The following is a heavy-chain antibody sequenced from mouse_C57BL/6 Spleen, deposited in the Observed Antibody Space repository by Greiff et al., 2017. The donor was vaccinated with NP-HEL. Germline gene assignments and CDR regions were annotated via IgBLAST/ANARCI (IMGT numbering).Heavy chain of an antibody. CDR3: ARREGYYGSSSGYFDV. V-gene: IGHV14-2*01. D-gene: IGHD1-1*01. Sequence: EVKLQESGAELVKPGASVKLSCTASGFNIKDYYMHWVKQRTEQGLEWIGRIDPEDGETKYAPKFQGKATITADTSSNTAYLQLSSLTSEDTAVYYCARREGYYGSSSGYFDVWGTGTTVTVSS. J-gene: IGHJ1*03. CDR2: IDPEDGET. CDR1: GFNIKDYY.